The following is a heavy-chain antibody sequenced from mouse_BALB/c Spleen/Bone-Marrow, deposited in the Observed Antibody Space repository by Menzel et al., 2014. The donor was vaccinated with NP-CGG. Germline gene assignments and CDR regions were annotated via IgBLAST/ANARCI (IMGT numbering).Heavy chain of an antibody. Sequence: DVKLQESGGGLVQPGGSRKLSCAASGFTFSSFGMHWVRQAPEKGLEWVAYISSGSSTIYYADTVKGRFTISRDNPKNTLFLQMNSLRPEDTAMYYCARSYYGSSYYFDYWGQGTTLTVSS. CDR1: GFTFSSFG. J-gene: IGHJ2*01. V-gene: IGHV5-17*02. CDR2: ISSGSSTI. CDR3: ARSYYGSSYYFDY. D-gene: IGHD1-1*01.